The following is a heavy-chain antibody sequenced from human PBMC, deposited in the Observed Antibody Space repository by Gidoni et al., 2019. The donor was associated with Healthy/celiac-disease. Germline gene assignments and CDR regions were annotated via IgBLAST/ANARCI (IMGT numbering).Heavy chain of an antibody. CDR2: ISSSGSTI. Sequence: QVQLVESGGGLVEPGGSLRLSCAASGFTFSDSYMSWIRQAPGKGLEWVSYISSSGSTIYYADSVKGRFTISRDNAKNSLYLQMNSLRSEDTAVYYCASRLRYFDWLFLEYWGQGTLVTVSS. CDR3: ASRLRYFDWLFLEY. V-gene: IGHV3-11*01. D-gene: IGHD3-9*01. CDR1: GFTFSDSY. J-gene: IGHJ4*02.